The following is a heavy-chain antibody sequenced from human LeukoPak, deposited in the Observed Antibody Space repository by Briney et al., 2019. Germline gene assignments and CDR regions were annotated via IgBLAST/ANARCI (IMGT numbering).Heavy chain of an antibody. D-gene: IGHD3-9*01. CDR3: AREYYDILTGYKRIDY. V-gene: IGHV4-34*01. J-gene: IGHJ4*02. Sequence: SSETLSLTCAVYGGSFSGYYWSWIRQPPGKGLEWIGEINHSGSTNYNPSLKSRVTISVDTSKNQFSLKLSSVTAADTAVYYCAREYYDILTGYKRIDYWGQGTLVTVSS. CDR2: INHSGST. CDR1: GGSFSGYY.